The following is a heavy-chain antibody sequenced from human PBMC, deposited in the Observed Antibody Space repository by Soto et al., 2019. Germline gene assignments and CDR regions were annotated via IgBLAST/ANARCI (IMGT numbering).Heavy chain of an antibody. J-gene: IGHJ6*02. D-gene: IGHD2-2*01. V-gene: IGHV1-69*13. CDR1: GGTFSSYA. CDR3: AERDIVVVPAALQLYYYCMDV. Sequence: SVQVSCKASGGTFSSYAISWVRQPPGQGLESMGGIIPIFGTANYAQKFQGSVTITADESTSTAYTEPSSLRSDDTPVSYCAERDIVVVPAALQLYYYCMDVWGQGTTVTVCS. CDR2: IIPIFGTA.